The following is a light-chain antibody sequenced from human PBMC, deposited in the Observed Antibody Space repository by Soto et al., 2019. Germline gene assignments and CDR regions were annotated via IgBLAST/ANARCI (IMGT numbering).Light chain of an antibody. J-gene: IGKJ1*01. CDR2: LSS. V-gene: IGKV2-28*01. CDR3: MQALQTPWT. Sequence: DIVMTQSPLSLPVTPGEPASISCRSSQSLLHSNGYNYLNWYLQKPGQSPQVLIYLSSNRASGVPDRFSGSGSGTDFTLEISRVEAEDVGLYYCMQALQTPWTFGQGTKVEIK. CDR1: QSLLHSNGYNY.